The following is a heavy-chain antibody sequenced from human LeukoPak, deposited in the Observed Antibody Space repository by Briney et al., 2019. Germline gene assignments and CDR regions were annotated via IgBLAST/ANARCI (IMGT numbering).Heavy chain of an antibody. CDR2: VYPSGGT. CDR3: ASESIRDYYYYSMDA. J-gene: IGHJ6*03. CDR1: GASISSHY. Sequence: SETLSLTCTVSGASISSHYWNWIRQPAGKGLEWIGRVYPSGGTNYNPSLKSRVAMSVDTSTNQFSLKLSSVTAADTALYYCASESIRDYYYYSMDAWGKGTTVTISS. D-gene: IGHD1-14*01. V-gene: IGHV4-4*07.